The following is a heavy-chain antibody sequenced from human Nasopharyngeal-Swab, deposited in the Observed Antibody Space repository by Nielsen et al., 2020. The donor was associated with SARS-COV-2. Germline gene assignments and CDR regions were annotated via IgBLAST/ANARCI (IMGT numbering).Heavy chain of an antibody. D-gene: IGHD2-2*01. J-gene: IGHJ5*02. Sequence: ASVKVSCKASGYTFTSYAMHWVRQAPGQGLEWMGWISAYNGNTNYAQKLQGRVTMTTDTSTSTAYMELRSLRSDDTAVYYCARDRGYCSSTSCYDNWFDPWGQGTLVTVSS. V-gene: IGHV1-18*01. CDR1: GYTFTSYA. CDR2: ISAYNGNT. CDR3: ARDRGYCSSTSCYDNWFDP.